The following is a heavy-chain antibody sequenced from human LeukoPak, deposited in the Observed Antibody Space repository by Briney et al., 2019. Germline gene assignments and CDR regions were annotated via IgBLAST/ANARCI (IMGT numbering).Heavy chain of an antibody. CDR2: IHYSGSS. Sequence: SETLSLTCTVSGDSTSNFYWNWIRQSPGKGLEWIGNIHYSGSSVYNPSLKSRGTISIDTSRRQFFLRLNSVTAADTAVYYCARGAYDILTGSAYFDYWGQGTLVTVSS. CDR1: GDSTSNFY. CDR3: ARGAYDILTGSAYFDY. J-gene: IGHJ4*02. V-gene: IGHV4-59*12. D-gene: IGHD3-9*01.